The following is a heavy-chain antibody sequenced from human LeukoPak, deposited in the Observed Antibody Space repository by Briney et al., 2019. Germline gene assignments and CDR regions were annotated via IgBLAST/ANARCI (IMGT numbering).Heavy chain of an antibody. CDR2: ISGSGDTT. V-gene: IGHV3-23*01. J-gene: IGHJ6*03. CDR3: AKDTTAWWYHRAYMDV. D-gene: IGHD2-15*01. Sequence: GGSLRLSCAASGFTFSSYAMSWVRQAPGGGLEGVSAISGSGDTTYHADSVKGRFTISRDNSENRLSLQMDSLRAEDTAVYFCAKDTTAWWYHRAYMDVWGKGTTVTVSS. CDR1: GFTFSSYA.